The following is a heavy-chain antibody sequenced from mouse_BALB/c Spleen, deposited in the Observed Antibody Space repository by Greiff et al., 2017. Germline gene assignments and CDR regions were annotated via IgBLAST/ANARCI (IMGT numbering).Heavy chain of an antibody. D-gene: IGHD1-1*01. Sequence: QVQLQQSGAELVRPGTSVKVSCKASGYAFTNYLIEWVKQRPGQGLEWIGVINPGSGGTNYNEKFKGKATLTADKSSSTAYMQLSSLTSDDSAVYFCARLYGNNYWFAYWGQGTLVTVSA. CDR3: ARLYGNNYWFAY. J-gene: IGHJ3*01. V-gene: IGHV1-54*01. CDR1: GYAFTNYL. CDR2: INPGSGGT.